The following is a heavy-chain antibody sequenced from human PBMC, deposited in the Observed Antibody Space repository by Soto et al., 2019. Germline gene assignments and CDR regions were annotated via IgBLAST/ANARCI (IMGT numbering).Heavy chain of an antibody. CDR3: ARWGTTGGLAV. Sequence: QVQLVESGGGVVQPGTSLRVSCVGSGFTFRSYVIHWVRQAPGKGLEWVALTSYDGSDKYYGDSVRGRFTISRDNSRSTVDLQMDSLRLEDTALYYCARWGTTGGLAVWGQGTLVSVSS. J-gene: IGHJ1*01. CDR1: GFTFRSYV. V-gene: IGHV3-30*19. CDR2: TSYDGSDK. D-gene: IGHD3-16*01.